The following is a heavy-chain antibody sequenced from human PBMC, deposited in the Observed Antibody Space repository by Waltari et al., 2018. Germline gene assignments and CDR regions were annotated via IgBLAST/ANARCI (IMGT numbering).Heavy chain of an antibody. CDR2: INGDGSTS. Sequence: EQLVDSAGVLVQPRDSLRLSYAASGFRYSKHWTPWVRRAPGTGLVWVSRINGDGSTSNYEDSVKGRFTISRDNTKKTLYLQMKRLRVEDTAVYYCARLAPKTYRSPVPGRDYYYGLDVWGQGTTVTVSS. D-gene: IGHD6-13*01. V-gene: IGHV3-74*01. J-gene: IGHJ6*02. CDR1: GFRYSKHW. CDR3: ARLAPKTYRSPVPGRDYYYGLDV.